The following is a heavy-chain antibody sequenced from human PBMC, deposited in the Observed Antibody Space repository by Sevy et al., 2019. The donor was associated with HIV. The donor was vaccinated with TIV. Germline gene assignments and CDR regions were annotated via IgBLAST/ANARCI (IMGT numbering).Heavy chain of an antibody. Sequence: GGSLRLSCAASGFTFSSYAMSWVRQAPGKGLEWVSAISGSGGSTYYADSVKGRFTIPRDNSKNTLYLQMNSLRAEDTAVYYCAKDRVAATSVNWFDPWGQGTLVTVSS. CDR3: AKDRVAATSVNWFDP. CDR1: GFTFSSYA. D-gene: IGHD2-15*01. V-gene: IGHV3-23*01. J-gene: IGHJ5*02. CDR2: ISGSGGST.